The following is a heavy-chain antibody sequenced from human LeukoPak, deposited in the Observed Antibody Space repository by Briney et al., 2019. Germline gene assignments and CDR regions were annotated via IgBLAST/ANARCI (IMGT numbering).Heavy chain of an antibody. J-gene: IGHJ4*02. V-gene: IGHV1-8*03. CDR2: MNPNCGNT. CDR3: ARGRLSCSGGSCSSFHY. D-gene: IGHD2-15*01. Sequence: ASEKVSCKASRYTFTSYDIDWVRQATGLGLEWMGWMNPNCGNTGYAQKFQGRVTITRNTSISTAYMELSSLRSEDTAVYYCARGRLSCSGGSCSSFHYWGQGTLVTVSS. CDR1: RYTFTSYD.